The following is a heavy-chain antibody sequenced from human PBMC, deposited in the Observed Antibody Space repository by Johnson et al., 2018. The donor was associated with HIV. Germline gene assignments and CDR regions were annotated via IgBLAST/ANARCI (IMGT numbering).Heavy chain of an antibody. CDR2: IKQDGSEK. CDR3: SKDQFHKGGGSLVDGFDI. V-gene: IGHV3-7*01. Sequence: VQLVESGGGLVQPGGSLRLSCAASGFTFSSYWMSWVRQAPGKGLEWVANIKQDGSEKYYVDSVKGRFTFSRDNSKNTLYLQMNSLRAEDTAVYYCSKDQFHKGGGSLVDGFDIWGQGTMVTVSS. J-gene: IGHJ3*02. CDR1: GFTFSSYW. D-gene: IGHD2-15*01.